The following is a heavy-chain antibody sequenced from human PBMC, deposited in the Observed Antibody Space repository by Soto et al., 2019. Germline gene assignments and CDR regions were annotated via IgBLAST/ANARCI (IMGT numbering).Heavy chain of an antibody. J-gene: IGHJ3*02. CDR2: IYYSGST. CDR3: ARVGYYGSGEESQGPHDAFDI. D-gene: IGHD3-10*01. V-gene: IGHV4-39*01. CDR1: GGSISSYY. Sequence: PSETLSLTCTVSGGSISSYYWGWIRQPPGKGLEWIGSIYYSGSTYYNPSLKSRVTISVDTSKNQFSLKLSSVTAADTAVYYCARVGYYGSGEESQGPHDAFDIWGQGTMVT.